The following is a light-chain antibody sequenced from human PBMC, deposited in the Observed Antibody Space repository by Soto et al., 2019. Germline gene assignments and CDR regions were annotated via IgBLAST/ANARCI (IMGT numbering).Light chain of an antibody. CDR1: QSISAY. Sequence: DIQMTQSPSSLSASVGDRITITCRASQSISAYLNWYQHKPGKAPKLLIYAASTLQSGVPSRFSGSGSGTDFTLTISCLQSEDFATYYCQQYYSYPPTFGQGTKLEIK. CDR2: AAS. V-gene: IGKV1-39*01. CDR3: QQYYSYPPT. J-gene: IGKJ2*01.